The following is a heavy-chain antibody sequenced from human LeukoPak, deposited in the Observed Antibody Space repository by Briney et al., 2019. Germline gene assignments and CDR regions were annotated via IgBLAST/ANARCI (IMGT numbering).Heavy chain of an antibody. J-gene: IGHJ4*02. CDR1: GYTFTSHG. CDR3: ARDGGGDWDY. V-gene: IGHV1-69*06. D-gene: IGHD2-21*02. CDR2: IIPLFGTT. Sequence: GASVKVSCKASGYTFTSHGISWVRQAPGQGLEWMGGIIPLFGTTNYAQRFQGRVTITADKSTSSSYMELTSLTSEDTAVYYCARDGGGDWDYWGQGTLVTVSS.